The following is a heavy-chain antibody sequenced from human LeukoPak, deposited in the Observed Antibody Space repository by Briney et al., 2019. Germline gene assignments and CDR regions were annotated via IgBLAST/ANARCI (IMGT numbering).Heavy chain of an antibody. V-gene: IGHV4-34*01. J-gene: IGHJ4*02. CDR2: INHSGST. CDR3: ARLPRGDYDSSVDDY. Sequence: SETLSLTCAVYGGSFSGYYWSWIRQPPGKGLEWIGEINHSGSTNYNPSLKSRVTISVDTSKNQFSLKLSSVTAADTAVYYCARLPRGDYDSSVDDYWGQGTLVTVSS. D-gene: IGHD3-22*01. CDR1: GGSFSGYY.